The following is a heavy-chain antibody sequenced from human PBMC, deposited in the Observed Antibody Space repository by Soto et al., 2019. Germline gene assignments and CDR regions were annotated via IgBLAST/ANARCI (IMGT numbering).Heavy chain of an antibody. Sequence: SGPTLVNPTQTLTLTCTFSGFSLSTRGAGVGWIRQPPGKALEWLTIVYWDDDKRYSPALKSRITITKDTSKNQVVLRMTNMDPVDTATYFCAQMSYYGSGRPYNNWGQGTLVTVSS. CDR2: VYWDDDK. CDR3: AQMSYYGSGRPYNN. CDR1: GFSLSTRGAG. D-gene: IGHD3-10*01. V-gene: IGHV2-5*02. J-gene: IGHJ4*02.